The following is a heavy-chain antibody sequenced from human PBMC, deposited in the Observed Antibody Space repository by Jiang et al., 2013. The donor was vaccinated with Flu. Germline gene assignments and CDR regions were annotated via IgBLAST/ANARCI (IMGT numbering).Heavy chain of an antibody. J-gene: IGHJ4*02. CDR1: GGSISSYY. CDR3: ARVDTAMALDY. CDR2: IYYSGST. V-gene: IGHV4-59*01. D-gene: IGHD5-18*01. Sequence: GSGLVKPSETLSLTCTVSGGSISSYYWSWIRQPPGKGLEWIGYIYYSGSTNYNPSLKSRVTISVDTSKNQFSLKLSSVTAADTAVYYCARVDTAMALDYWGQGTLVTVSS.